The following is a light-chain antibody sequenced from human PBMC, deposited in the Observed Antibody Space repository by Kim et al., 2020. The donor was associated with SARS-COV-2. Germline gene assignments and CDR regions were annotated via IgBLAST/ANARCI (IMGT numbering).Light chain of an antibody. CDR1: ESISNY. V-gene: IGKV1-39*01. CDR3: HQSYRTPHT. Sequence: DIQMTQSPSSLSASVGDRVTITCRASESISNYLHWYQQKPGEAPNLLIYSASNLASGVPSRFRGSASGTDFTLTISGLQPGDFATYYCHQSYRTPHTFGQGTKLEI. CDR2: SAS. J-gene: IGKJ2*01.